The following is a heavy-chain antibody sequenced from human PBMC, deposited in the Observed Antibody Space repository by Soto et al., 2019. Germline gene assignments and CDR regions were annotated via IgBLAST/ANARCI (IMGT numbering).Heavy chain of an antibody. CDR2: ISGSGRDT. CDR3: AKDQGNYRGGGIDV. J-gene: IGHJ6*02. D-gene: IGHD1-7*01. V-gene: IGHV3-23*01. CDR1: GFTFNNYA. Sequence: EVLLLESGGGLVQPGGSLRLSCATSGFTFNNYAMSWVRQAPGKGLEWVSGISGSGRDTYYADSVKGRFTISRDNSKNTLYLQMNSLRAEDTAVYYCAKDQGNYRGGGIDVWGQGTTVTVSS.